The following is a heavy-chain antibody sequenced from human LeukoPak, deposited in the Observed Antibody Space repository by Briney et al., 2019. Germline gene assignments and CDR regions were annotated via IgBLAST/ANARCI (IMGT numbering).Heavy chain of an antibody. V-gene: IGHV4-31*03. Sequence: PSETLSLTCTVSGASVSTGYYYWSWIRQLPGKGLEWIGYVYYTGNTYYNPSLKSRVTMSLDTSKHQFSLKLNSVTAADSAVYYCARDRRDNDWNYDCFDPWGQGTLVTVSS. CDR1: GASVSTGYYY. CDR3: ARDRRDNDWNYDCFDP. CDR2: VYYTGNT. J-gene: IGHJ5*02. D-gene: IGHD1-7*01.